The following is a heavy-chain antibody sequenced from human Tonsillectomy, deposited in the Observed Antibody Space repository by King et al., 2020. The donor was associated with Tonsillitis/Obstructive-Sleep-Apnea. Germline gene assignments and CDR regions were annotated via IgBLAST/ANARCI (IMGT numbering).Heavy chain of an antibody. V-gene: IGHV7-4-1*02. D-gene: IGHD2-2*01. CDR2: INTNTGNP. CDR3: AREVVVEPAAYGWFDP. J-gene: IGHJ5*02. CDR1: GYIFTTYA. Sequence: QLVQSGSELKKPGASVKVSCKASGYIFTTYAVNWVRQAPGQVLEWMGWINTNTGNPTYAQGFTGRFVFSLDTSVSTAYLQISSLKSEDTAVYYCAREVVVEPAAYGWFDPWGQGTLVTVSS.